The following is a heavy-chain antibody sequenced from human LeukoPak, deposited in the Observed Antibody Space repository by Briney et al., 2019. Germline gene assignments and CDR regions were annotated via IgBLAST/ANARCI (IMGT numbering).Heavy chain of an antibody. CDR1: GGTFSSYA. CDR3: ARVMVRGVRHWFDP. J-gene: IGHJ5*02. D-gene: IGHD3-10*01. Sequence: GASVKVSCKASGGTFSSYAISWVRQAPGQGLEWMGGIIPIFGTANYAQKFQGRVTITADESTSTAYMELSSLRSEDTAVYYCARVMVRGVRHWFDPWGQGTLVTVSS. V-gene: IGHV1-69*13. CDR2: IIPIFGTA.